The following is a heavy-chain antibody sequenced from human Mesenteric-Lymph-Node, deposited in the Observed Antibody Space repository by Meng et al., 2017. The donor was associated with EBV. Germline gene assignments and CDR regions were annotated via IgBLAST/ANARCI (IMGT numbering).Heavy chain of an antibody. CDR3: ARSGATHGANLDY. J-gene: IGHJ4*02. D-gene: IGHD1-26*01. CDR2: INHSGST. V-gene: IGHV4-34*01. CDR1: GGSFSDYY. Sequence: QVQLQQWGAGLLKTSEXLSLTCAVYGGSFSDYYWSWIRQPPGKGLEWIGEINHSGSTNYNPSLKSRVTISVDTSKNQFSLKLSSVTAADTAVYYCARSGATHGANLDYWGQGTLVTVAS.